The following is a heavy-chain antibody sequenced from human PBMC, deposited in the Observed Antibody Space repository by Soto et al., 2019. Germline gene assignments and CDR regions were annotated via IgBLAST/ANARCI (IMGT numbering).Heavy chain of an antibody. D-gene: IGHD4-17*01. CDR2: IDPSDSYT. Sequence: PGESLKLSCKGSGYSFTSYWISWVRQMPGKGLEWMGRIDPSDSYTNYSPSFQGHVTISADKSISTAYLQWSSLKASDTAMYYCARHYGGNLNDAFDIWGQGTMVTVSS. J-gene: IGHJ3*02. CDR3: ARHYGGNLNDAFDI. V-gene: IGHV5-10-1*01. CDR1: GYSFTSYW.